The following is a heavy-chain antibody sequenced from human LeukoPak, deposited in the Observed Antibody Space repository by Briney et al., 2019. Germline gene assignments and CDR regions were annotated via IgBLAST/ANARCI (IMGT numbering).Heavy chain of an antibody. Sequence: GESLKISCKGSGYSFTSYWIGWVRQMPGKGLEWMGIIYPGDSDTRCSPSFQGQVTISADKSISTAYLQWSSLKASDTAMYYCASSLGATLSAFDIWGQGTMVTVSS. V-gene: IGHV5-51*01. CDR2: IYPGDSDT. D-gene: IGHD1-26*01. CDR1: GYSFTSYW. J-gene: IGHJ3*02. CDR3: ASSLGATLSAFDI.